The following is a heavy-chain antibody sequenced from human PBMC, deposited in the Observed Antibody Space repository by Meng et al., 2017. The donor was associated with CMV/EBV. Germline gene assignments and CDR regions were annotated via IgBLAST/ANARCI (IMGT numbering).Heavy chain of an antibody. CDR3: ARGVVTMIVVYDP. J-gene: IGHJ5*02. CDR2: IYYSGST. Sequence: ASGPGRLKPSGTLSLTCTVSGGSTSSSRSYWGWIRQPPGKGLEWIGSIYYSGSTYYNPSLKSRVTISVDTSKNQFSLKLSSVTAADTAVYYCARGVVTMIVVYDPWGQGTLVTVSS. D-gene: IGHD3-22*01. CDR1: GGSTSSSRSY. V-gene: IGHV4-39*07.